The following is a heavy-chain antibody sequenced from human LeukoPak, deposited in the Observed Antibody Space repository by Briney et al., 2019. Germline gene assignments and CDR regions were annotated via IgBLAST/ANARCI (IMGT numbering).Heavy chain of an antibody. Sequence: GGSLRLSCAASGFTFSSYAMSWVRQAPGKGLEWVSAISGSGGSAYYADSVKGRFTISRDNSKNTLYLQMNSLRAEDTAVYYCAKGGTYYDSSGYSDYWGQGTLVTVSS. CDR2: ISGSGGSA. D-gene: IGHD3-22*01. CDR1: GFTFSSYA. CDR3: AKGGTYYDSSGYSDY. J-gene: IGHJ4*02. V-gene: IGHV3-23*01.